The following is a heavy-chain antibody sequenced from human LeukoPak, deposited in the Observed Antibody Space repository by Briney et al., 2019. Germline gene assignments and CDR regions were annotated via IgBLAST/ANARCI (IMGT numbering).Heavy chain of an antibody. V-gene: IGHV3-33*06. D-gene: IGHD5-12*01. CDR2: IFYDGNTK. Sequence: PGGSLRLSRAASGFTLSNYGMHWVRQAPGKGLEWVAIIFYDGNTKYYADSVRGRFTISRDNSKNTLYLQMNSLRAEDTALYFCAQDRYNGYLAQWGQGTLVTVSS. CDR3: AQDRYNGYLAQ. CDR1: GFTLSNYG. J-gene: IGHJ4*02.